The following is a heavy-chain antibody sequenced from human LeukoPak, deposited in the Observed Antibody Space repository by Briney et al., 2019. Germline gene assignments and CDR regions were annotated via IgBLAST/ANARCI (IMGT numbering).Heavy chain of an antibody. V-gene: IGHV1-18*01. CDR3: ARDLKMGYSSGRHSWGTGSSNDY. Sequence: ASVKVSCKASGYTFTSYGISWVRQAPGQGLEWMGWISAYNGNTNYAQKLQGRVTMTTDTSTSAAYMELRSLRSDDTAVYYCARDLKMGYSSGRHSWGTGSSNDYWGQGTLVTVSS. CDR1: GYTFTSYG. J-gene: IGHJ4*02. D-gene: IGHD6-19*01. CDR2: ISAYNGNT.